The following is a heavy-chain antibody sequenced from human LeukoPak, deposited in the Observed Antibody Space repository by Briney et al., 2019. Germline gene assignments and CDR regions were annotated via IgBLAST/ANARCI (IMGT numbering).Heavy chain of an antibody. J-gene: IGHJ4*02. Sequence: GGSLRLSCVASGFTFGNYAMGWLRQAPGRRPEWVSAFSGGGDSFYADSVKGRFTISRDASNKILYLRMSSLRAEDTAVYYCAKEVDRHFDLKYWGQGALVTVSS. V-gene: IGHV3-23*01. CDR3: AKEVDRHFDLKY. CDR2: FSGGGDS. D-gene: IGHD3-22*01. CDR1: GFTFGNYA.